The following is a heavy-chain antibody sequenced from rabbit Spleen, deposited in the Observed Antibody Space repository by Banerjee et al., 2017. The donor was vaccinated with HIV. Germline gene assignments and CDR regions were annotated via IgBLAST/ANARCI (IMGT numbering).Heavy chain of an antibody. Sequence: QEQLVESGGDLVQPGGSLTLTCTASGFDFSSIYFMCWVRQAPGKGLEWIACIVGGGGSTYYASWAKGRFTISSTSSTTVTLQMTSLTAADTATYFCARESIHNGDGGDKGFNFWGPGTLVTVS. J-gene: IGHJ4*01. CDR3: ARESIHNGDGGDKGFNF. CDR2: IVGGGGST. V-gene: IGHV1S45*01. CDR1: GFDFSSIYF. D-gene: IGHD2-1*01.